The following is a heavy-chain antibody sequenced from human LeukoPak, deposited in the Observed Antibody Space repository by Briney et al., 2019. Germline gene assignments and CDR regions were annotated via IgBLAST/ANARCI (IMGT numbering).Heavy chain of an antibody. D-gene: IGHD3-16*01. V-gene: IGHV4-4*07. CDR1: GGSISSYY. Sequence: SDTLSLTRTVCGGSISSYYWSWIRQPAGKGLEWIGRIYTSGSTNYNPSLKSRVTISVDKSKNQFSLKLSSVTAADTAVYYCARDVGADVWGMFYFDYWGQGTLVTVSS. CDR2: IYTSGST. J-gene: IGHJ4*02. CDR3: ARDVGADVWGMFYFDY.